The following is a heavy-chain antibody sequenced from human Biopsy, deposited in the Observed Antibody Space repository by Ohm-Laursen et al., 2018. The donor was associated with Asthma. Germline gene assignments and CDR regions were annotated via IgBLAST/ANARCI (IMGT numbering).Heavy chain of an antibody. J-gene: IGHJ4*02. CDR3: ARHWDWGSFFDY. D-gene: IGHD7-27*01. CDR2: ISYTGSA. V-gene: IGHV4-39*01. CDR1: ADSISSNNFY. Sequence: PSETLSLTCPVSADSISSNNFYWGWIRQPPGKGLEWMGSISYTGSAYHNPSLKSRVTISVDTSKNHFSLKLSSVTAADTAVYYCARHWDWGSFFDYWGQGTPVTVSS.